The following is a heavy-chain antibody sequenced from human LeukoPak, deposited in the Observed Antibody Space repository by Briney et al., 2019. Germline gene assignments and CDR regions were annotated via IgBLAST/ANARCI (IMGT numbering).Heavy chain of an antibody. J-gene: IGHJ5*02. CDR3: ARGLRDTSGWWGWFDP. V-gene: IGHV4-34*01. D-gene: IGHD6-19*01. CDR1: GGSFNDYY. Sequence: SETLSLTCAVYGGSFNDYYWSWIRQPPGKGLEWTGEINYSGDTNYKSSLKSRVTISVDTSKNQFSLKVTSVTAADTAVYYCARGLRDTSGWWGWFDPWGQGTLVTVSS. CDR2: INYSGDT.